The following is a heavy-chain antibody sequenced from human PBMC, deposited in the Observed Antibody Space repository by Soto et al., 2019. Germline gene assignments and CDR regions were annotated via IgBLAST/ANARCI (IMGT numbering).Heavy chain of an antibody. CDR3: AKPSLINFHYYGMDV. D-gene: IGHD1-20*01. Sequence: EVQLLESGGGLVQPGGSLRLSCVASGFTFSSYAMSWVRQAPGKGLECVSGISGSGDTTYYADSVKGRFTISRDNSKNTLYLQMNSLRAEETAVYYCAKPSLINFHYYGMDVWGQGTTVTVSS. CDR1: GFTFSSYA. CDR2: ISGSGDTT. V-gene: IGHV3-23*01. J-gene: IGHJ6*02.